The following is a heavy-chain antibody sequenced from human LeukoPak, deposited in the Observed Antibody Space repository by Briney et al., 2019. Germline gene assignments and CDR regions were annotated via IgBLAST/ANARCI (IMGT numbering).Heavy chain of an antibody. D-gene: IGHD6-13*01. CDR1: GFTFSSYS. J-gene: IGHJ4*02. V-gene: IGHV3-21*01. Sequence: PGGSLRLSCAASGFTFSSYSMNWVRQAPGKGLEWVSSISSSSSYIYYADSVKGRFTISRDNAKNSLYLQMNSLRAEDTAVYYCAREGAAQQLAPDYWGQGTLVTVSS. CDR2: ISSSSSYI. CDR3: AREGAAQQLAPDY.